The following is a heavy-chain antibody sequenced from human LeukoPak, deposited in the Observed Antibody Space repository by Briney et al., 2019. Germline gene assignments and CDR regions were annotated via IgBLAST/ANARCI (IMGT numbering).Heavy chain of an antibody. CDR2: ISSGSTI. Sequence: GGSLRLSCAASGFTFSSYEMNWVRQAPGKGLEWVSYISSGSTIYYADSVKGRFTISRDNAKNSLYLQMNNLRAEGTAVYYCARDSYYDSSGYSNYWYFDLWGRGTLVTVSS. V-gene: IGHV3-48*03. CDR3: ARDSYYDSSGYSNYWYFDL. D-gene: IGHD3-22*01. J-gene: IGHJ2*01. CDR1: GFTFSSYE.